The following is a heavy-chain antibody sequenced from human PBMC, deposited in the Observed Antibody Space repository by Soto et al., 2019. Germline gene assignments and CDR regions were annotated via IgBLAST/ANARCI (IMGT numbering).Heavy chain of an antibody. D-gene: IGHD2-2*01. CDR2: INHSGST. Sequence: QVQLQQWGAGLLKPSETLSLTCAVYGGSFSGYYWSWIRQPPGKGLEWIGEINHSGSTNYNPSLKSRVPIPVDTSKNQFSLKLSSVTAADTAVYYCARAFKFSYCSSTSCYANWFDPWGQGTLVTVSS. CDR1: GGSFSGYY. V-gene: IGHV4-34*01. CDR3: ARAFKFSYCSSTSCYANWFDP. J-gene: IGHJ5*02.